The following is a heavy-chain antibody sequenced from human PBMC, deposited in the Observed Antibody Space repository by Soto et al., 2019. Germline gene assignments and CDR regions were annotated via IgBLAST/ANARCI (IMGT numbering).Heavy chain of an antibody. V-gene: IGHV1-3*01. CDR3: ARAVPGIAAAGTGWFDP. CDR1: GCTFSSYT. Sequence: SGCTFSSYTMSWVRQAPGQRLEWMGWINAGNGNTKYSQKFQGRVTITRDTSASTAYMELSSLRSEDTAVYYCARAVPGIAAAGTGWFDPWGQGTLVTVSS. D-gene: IGHD6-13*01. CDR2: INAGNGNT. J-gene: IGHJ5*02.